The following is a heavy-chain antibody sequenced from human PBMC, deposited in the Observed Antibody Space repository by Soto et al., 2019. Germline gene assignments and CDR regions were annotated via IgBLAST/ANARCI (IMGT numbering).Heavy chain of an antibody. CDR2: ISGSGGTT. D-gene: IGHD6-13*01. J-gene: IGHJ5*02. Sequence: EVQLLESGGGLVQPGGSLRIYCTGSGFTFSSYAMNWVRQAPGKGLECVSTISGSGGTTYYADSVKGRFTISRDNSKNTLYLQMSSLRAEDTAVYYCAKNGRAAAMYNWFDPWGQGTLVTVSS. CDR3: AKNGRAAAMYNWFDP. V-gene: IGHV3-23*01. CDR1: GFTFSSYA.